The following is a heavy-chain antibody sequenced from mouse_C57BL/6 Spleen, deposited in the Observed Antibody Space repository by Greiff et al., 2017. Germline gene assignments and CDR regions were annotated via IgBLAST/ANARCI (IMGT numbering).Heavy chain of an antibody. Sequence: QVQLQQPGAELVKPGASVKLSCKASGYTFTSYWMHWVKQRPGQGLEWIGMIHPNSGSTNYNEKLKSKATLTVDKSSSTAYMQLSSRTSEDSAVYYCARTAQATYFDYWGQGTTLTVSS. CDR3: ARTAQATYFDY. D-gene: IGHD3-2*02. CDR2: IHPNSGST. V-gene: IGHV1-64*01. CDR1: GYTFTSYW. J-gene: IGHJ2*01.